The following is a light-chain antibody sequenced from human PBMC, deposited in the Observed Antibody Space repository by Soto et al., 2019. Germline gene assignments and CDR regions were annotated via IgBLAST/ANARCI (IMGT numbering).Light chain of an antibody. V-gene: IGLV1-40*01. CDR3: QSYDNRLSANLV. CDR1: SSNIGAGYD. Sequence: QSVLTQPPSVSGASGQRVTISCTGSSSNIGAGYDVHWYQQLPGTAPKLLIFGNSNRPSGVPDRFSGSKSGTSASLAITGLQAEDEADYYCQSYDNRLSANLVFGGGTKLTVL. CDR2: GNS. J-gene: IGLJ2*01.